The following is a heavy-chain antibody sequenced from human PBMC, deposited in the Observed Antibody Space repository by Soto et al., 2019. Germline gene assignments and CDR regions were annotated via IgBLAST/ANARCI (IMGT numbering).Heavy chain of an antibody. J-gene: IGHJ4*02. CDR3: AKEKTAYGGLAYY. CDR1: GGDFNNYV. Sequence: QVQLVQSGAEVKRPGSSVKVSCKVSGGDFNNYVITWVRQAPGQGLEWMGGIIAFYGSTNYAQKFQGRLTLTADGSTTTAYMELSSLMSGDTAVYYCAKEKTAYGGLAYYWGQGTLVTVSS. D-gene: IGHD4-17*01. CDR2: IIAFYGST. V-gene: IGHV1-69*01.